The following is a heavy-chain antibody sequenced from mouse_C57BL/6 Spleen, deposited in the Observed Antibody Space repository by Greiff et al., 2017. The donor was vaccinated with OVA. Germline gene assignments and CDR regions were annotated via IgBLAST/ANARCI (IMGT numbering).Heavy chain of an antibody. CDR3: ARPNYYGSSYDY. CDR2: IDPSDSYT. D-gene: IGHD1-1*01. J-gene: IGHJ2*01. CDR1: GYTFTSYW. V-gene: IGHV1-69*01. Sequence: QVQLQQPGAELVMPGASVKLSCKASGYTFTSYWMHWVKQRPGQGLEWIGEIDPSDSYTNYNQKFKGKSTLTVDKSSSTAYMQLSSLTSEDSAVYYCARPNYYGSSYDYWGQGTTRTVSS.